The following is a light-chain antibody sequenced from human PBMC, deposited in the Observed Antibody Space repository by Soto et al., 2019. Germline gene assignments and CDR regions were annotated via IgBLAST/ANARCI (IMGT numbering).Light chain of an antibody. CDR1: QSISNY. J-gene: IGKJ4*01. CDR2: SAS. V-gene: IGKV1-39*01. Sequence: DIQMTQSPSSLSASVGDRVTITCRASQSISNYLHWYQQKPGKAPNLLIFSASSLVSGVPSRFSGSGSGTDFTLTISSLQPEDFGTYYCQQTYSTFVSFGGGTKVDIK. CDR3: QQTYSTFVS.